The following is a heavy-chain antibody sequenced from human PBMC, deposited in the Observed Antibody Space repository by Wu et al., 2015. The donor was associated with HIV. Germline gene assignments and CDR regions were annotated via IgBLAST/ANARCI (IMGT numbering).Heavy chain of an antibody. CDR3: ERDYYDSRGSVVREDL. CDR1: IHFSRTI. J-gene: IGHJ4*02. Sequence: QVQLLQSGAEGEEAWGLSEGLLQGLWIHFSRTIISTGCDRPLDKGLGWLGWINPNSSDTDYAQKFQGRVTLTRDTAINTAYMELNSLTSDDTAMYYCERDYYDSRGSVVREDLWGQGTLIIVSS. D-gene: IGHD3-22*01. CDR2: INPNSSDT. V-gene: IGHV1-2*02.